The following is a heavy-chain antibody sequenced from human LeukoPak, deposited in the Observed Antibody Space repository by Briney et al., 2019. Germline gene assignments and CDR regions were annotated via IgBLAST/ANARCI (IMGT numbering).Heavy chain of an antibody. V-gene: IGHV3-21*01. CDR3: ARDPLRYLRVGHYDY. J-gene: IGHJ4*02. CDR1: GFTFSNSA. CDR2: IDYDSSHI. D-gene: IGHD3-9*01. Sequence: PGGSLRLSCAASGFTFSNSAMNWVRQVPGHGLERVSSIDYDSSHIYYAASVRGRFTISRDNARISVYLQMNSLRVEDTAVYYCARDPLRYLRVGHYDYWGQGTLVAVSS.